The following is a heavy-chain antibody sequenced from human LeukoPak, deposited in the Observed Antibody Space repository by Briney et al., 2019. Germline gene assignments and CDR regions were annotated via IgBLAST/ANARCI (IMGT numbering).Heavy chain of an antibody. V-gene: IGHV4-34*01. CDR3: ARGPGYSSS. D-gene: IGHD6-13*01. J-gene: IGHJ4*02. Sequence: PSETLSLTCAVYGGSFSGYYWSWIRQPPGKGLEWIGEINHSGSTNYNPSLKSRVTISVDTSKNQFSLKLSSVTAADTAVCYCARGPGYSSSWGQGTLVTVSS. CDR2: INHSGST. CDR1: GGSFSGYY.